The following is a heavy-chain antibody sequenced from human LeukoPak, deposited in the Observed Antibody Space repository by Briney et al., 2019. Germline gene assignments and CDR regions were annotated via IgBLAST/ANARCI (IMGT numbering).Heavy chain of an antibody. CDR2: IYYSGST. CDR3: ARNSVDTAMVLLCYFDY. Sequence: PSETLSLTCTVSGGSISSSNYYWGWIRQPPGKGLEWIGSIYYSGSTYYNPSLKSRVTISVDTSKNQFSLKLSSVTAADTAVYYCARNSVDTAMVLLCYFDYWGQGTLVTVSS. J-gene: IGHJ4*02. D-gene: IGHD5-18*01. V-gene: IGHV4-39*01. CDR1: GGSISSSNYY.